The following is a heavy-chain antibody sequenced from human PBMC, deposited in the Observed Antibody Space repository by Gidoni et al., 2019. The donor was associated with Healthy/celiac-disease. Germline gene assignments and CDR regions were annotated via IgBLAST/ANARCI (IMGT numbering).Heavy chain of an antibody. D-gene: IGHD5-18*01. Sequence: QLQLQHSGPGLVKPSPTLSLPCAISLDSVSSNSSAWNWIRQSPSRGLEWLGRTYYRCKWDNDYAVSVKSRITINPDKDKNKFTLQLKSVTPEDKDVYYCERDKDTAMMDYYYYEGMDVWGQGTTVTVSS. CDR1: LDSVSSNSSA. CDR2: TYYRCKWDN. CDR3: ERDKDTAMMDYYYYEGMDV. J-gene: IGHJ6*02. V-gene: IGHV6-1*01.